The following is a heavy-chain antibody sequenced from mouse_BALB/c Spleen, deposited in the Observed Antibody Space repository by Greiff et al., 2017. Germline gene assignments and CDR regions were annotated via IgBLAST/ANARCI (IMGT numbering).Heavy chain of an antibody. J-gene: IGHJ4*01. V-gene: IGHV3-8*02. CDR1: GDSITSCY. CDR3: ARCWLLGDYAMDY. D-gene: IGHD2-3*01. Sequence: EVKLQESGPSLVKPSQTLSLTCSVTGDSITSCYWNWIRKFPGNKLEYMGYISYSGSTYYNPSLKSRISITRDTSKNQYYLQLNSVTTEDTATYYCARCWLLGDYAMDYWGQGTSVTVSS. CDR2: ISYSGST.